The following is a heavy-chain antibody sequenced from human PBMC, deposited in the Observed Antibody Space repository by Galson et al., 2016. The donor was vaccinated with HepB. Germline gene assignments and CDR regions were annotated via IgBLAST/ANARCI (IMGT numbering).Heavy chain of an antibody. Sequence: SVKVSCKASGYSFTSYGISWVRQAPGQGLEWLGGIIPSFGTANYAQKFQGRVTITADETTNTAYMELSSLRSEDTAVYYCARRHLVASSGGVDYWGQGTLVTVSS. CDR2: IIPSFGTA. D-gene: IGHD5-12*01. CDR3: ARRHLVASSGGVDY. V-gene: IGHV1-69*13. J-gene: IGHJ4*02. CDR1: GYSFTSYG.